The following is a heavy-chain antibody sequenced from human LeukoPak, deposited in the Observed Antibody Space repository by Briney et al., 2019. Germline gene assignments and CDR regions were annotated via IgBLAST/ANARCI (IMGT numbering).Heavy chain of an antibody. CDR2: ISAYNGNT. D-gene: IGHD2-2*01. CDR1: GGTFSSYA. CDR3: AREIVVVPAAIRWFDP. J-gene: IGHJ5*02. V-gene: IGHV1-18*01. Sequence: ASVKVSCKASGGTFSSYAISWVRQAPGQGLEWMGWISAYNGNTNYAQKLQGRVTMTTDTSTSTAYMELRSLRSDDTAVYYCAREIVVVPAAIRWFDPWGQGTLVTVSS.